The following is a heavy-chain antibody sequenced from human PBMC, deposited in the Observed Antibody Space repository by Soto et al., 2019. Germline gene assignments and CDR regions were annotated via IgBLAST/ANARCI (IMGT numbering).Heavy chain of an antibody. CDR3: ARRFCSDSYCSYFDY. Sequence: SETLSLTCAVSGGSIHSADWWSWIRQPPGKGLEWIGEINHSGITSYSPSLGSRVTTSVDTPKNQFSLRLRSVTAADTAIYYCARRFCSDSYCSYFDYWGRGTLVTVSS. D-gene: IGHD2-15*01. J-gene: IGHJ4*02. CDR2: INHSGIT. V-gene: IGHV4-4*02. CDR1: GGSIHSADW.